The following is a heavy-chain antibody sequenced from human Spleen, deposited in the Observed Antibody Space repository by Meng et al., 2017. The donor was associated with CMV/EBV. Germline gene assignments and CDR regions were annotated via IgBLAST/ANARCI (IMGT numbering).Heavy chain of an antibody. J-gene: IGHJ3*01. D-gene: IGHD3-3*01. V-gene: IGHV4-39*07. CDR1: GASINSRSDY. CDR3: ARGDYYDSNSSPVALDV. Sequence: SETLSLTCTVSGASINSRSDYWGWIRQPPGKGLEWIGSIFYTGNTYYNPSLKSRVTISIDTSNNRFSLKLNSVTAADTAVYYCARGDYYDSNSSPVALDVWGRGARVTVSS. CDR2: IFYTGNT.